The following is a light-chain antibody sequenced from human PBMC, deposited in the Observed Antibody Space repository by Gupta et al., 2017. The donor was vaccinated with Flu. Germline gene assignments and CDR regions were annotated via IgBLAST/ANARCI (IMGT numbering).Light chain of an antibody. J-gene: IGKJ1*01. V-gene: IGKV3-20*01. CDR3: QKDDCAPWT. CDR2: AAS. Sequence: IVLPQSSGTLSLSPGERATLSCRASQTIRASFLAWYQQQPGQAPRLLIYAASSRATGIPGLCGGSGSGQVCTPTSSRLEHEDGAVYYGQKDDCAPWTFGQGTKVEIK. CDR1: QTIRASF.